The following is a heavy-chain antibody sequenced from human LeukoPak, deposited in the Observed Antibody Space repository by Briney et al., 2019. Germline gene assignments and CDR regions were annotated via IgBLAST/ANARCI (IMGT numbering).Heavy chain of an antibody. Sequence: ASVKVSCKASGYTFTSYGISWVRQAPGQGLEWMGWISAYNGNTNYAQKLQGRVTMTTGTSTSTAYMELRSLRSDDTAVYYCARMGATFGHYYYGMDVWGQGTTVTVSS. CDR2: ISAYNGNT. J-gene: IGHJ6*02. CDR1: GYTFTSYG. V-gene: IGHV1-18*01. D-gene: IGHD1-26*01. CDR3: ARMGATFGHYYYGMDV.